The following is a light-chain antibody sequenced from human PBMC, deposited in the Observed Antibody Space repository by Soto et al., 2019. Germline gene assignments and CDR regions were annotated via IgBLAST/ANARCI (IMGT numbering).Light chain of an antibody. J-gene: IGLJ7*01. Sequence: QSVLTQPPSASGTPGQRVTISCSGSSSNIGSNTVNWFQQLPGTAPKMLINSDSERPSGVPGRFSGSKSGTSASLAISGLQSEDEADYYCAAWDDSLNGVVFGGGTQLTVL. CDR2: SDS. CDR1: SSNIGSNT. CDR3: AAWDDSLNGVV. V-gene: IGLV1-44*01.